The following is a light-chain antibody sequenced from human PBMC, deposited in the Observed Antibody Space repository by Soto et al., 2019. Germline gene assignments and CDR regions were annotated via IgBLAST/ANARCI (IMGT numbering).Light chain of an antibody. V-gene: IGLV2-14*01. Sequence: QSVLTQPASVSGSPGQSVTISCTGASSDVGGYDYVSWYQQHPGKAPKLILYEVNNRPSGVSNHFSGSKSGNTASLIISGLQADDEAYYYCSLYSTHSTLVFGSGTQVTVL. CDR3: SLYSTHSTLV. J-gene: IGLJ1*01. CDR2: EVN. CDR1: SSDVGGYDY.